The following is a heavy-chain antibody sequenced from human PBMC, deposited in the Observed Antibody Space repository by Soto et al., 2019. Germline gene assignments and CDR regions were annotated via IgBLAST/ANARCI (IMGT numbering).Heavy chain of an antibody. D-gene: IGHD3-22*01. CDR1: GGSISSYY. CDR3: ARGRNTYYYDSSGYNPLNWFDP. V-gene: IGHV4-59*01. Sequence: SETLSLTCTVSGGSISSYYWSWIRQPPGKGLEWIGYIYYSGSTNYNPSLKSRVTISVDTSKNQFSLKLSSVTAADTAVYYCARGRNTYYYDSSGYNPLNWFDPWGQGTLVTVSS. J-gene: IGHJ5*02. CDR2: IYYSGST.